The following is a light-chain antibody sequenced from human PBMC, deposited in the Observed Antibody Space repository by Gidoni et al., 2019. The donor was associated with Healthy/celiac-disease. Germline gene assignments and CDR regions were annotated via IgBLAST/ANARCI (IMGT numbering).Light chain of an antibody. CDR3: QQSYSTLFT. V-gene: IGKV1-39*01. J-gene: IGKJ4*01. Sequence: DIQMTQSPSSLSASVGDRVTITCRASQSISSYLNWYQKKPGKAPKLLIYAASSLQSGVPSRFSGNGSGTDFTLTISSLQPEDFATYYCQQSYSTLFTFGGGTKVEIK. CDR2: AAS. CDR1: QSISSY.